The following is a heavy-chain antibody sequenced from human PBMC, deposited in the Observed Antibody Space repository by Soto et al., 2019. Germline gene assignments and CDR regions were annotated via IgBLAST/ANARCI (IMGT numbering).Heavy chain of an antibody. J-gene: IGHJ5*02. V-gene: IGHV1-18*01. CDR2: INTNNDDT. CDR1: GYTFTTYG. CDR3: ARGRERSSIWLSPYNWFDP. D-gene: IGHD6-13*01. Sequence: QVQLVQSGAEVKKPGASVKVSCKTSGYTFTTYGISWVRQAPGQGLEWMGWINTNNDDTNYAQKFQGRVNMTTDTSANSAYMELRSLGADDTALYYCARGRERSSIWLSPYNWFDPWGQVTLVTVSS.